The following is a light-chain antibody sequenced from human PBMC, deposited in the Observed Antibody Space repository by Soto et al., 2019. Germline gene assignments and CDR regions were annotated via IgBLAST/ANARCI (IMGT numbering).Light chain of an antibody. CDR1: SSDVGGYNY. CDR2: EVR. Sequence: QSALTQPASVSGSPGQSITISCTGTSSDVGGYNYVSWDQQHPGKAPKLMIYEVRNRPSGVSNRFSGSKSGNTASLTISGLQAEDEADYYCSSYTSSSTLDVVFGGGTKLTVL. J-gene: IGLJ2*01. V-gene: IGLV2-14*01. CDR3: SSYTSSSTLDVV.